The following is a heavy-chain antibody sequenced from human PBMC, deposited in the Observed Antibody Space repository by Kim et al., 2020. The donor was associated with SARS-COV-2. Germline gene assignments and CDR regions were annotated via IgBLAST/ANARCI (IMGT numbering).Heavy chain of an antibody. V-gene: IGHV3-9*01. J-gene: IGHJ6*03. Sequence: GGSLRLSCAASGFTFDTYALRWVRHAPGKGLEWVSGISWSSGSIGYADSVKGRVTLYIDNAKHYLYLQMNSLRAEDTALYYCAKEKHYDILTGYSEYYYYYYMDVLGKGTTVTVSS. CDR1: GFTFDTYA. D-gene: IGHD3-9*01. CDR2: ISWSSGSI. CDR3: AKEKHYDILTGYSEYYYYYYMDV.